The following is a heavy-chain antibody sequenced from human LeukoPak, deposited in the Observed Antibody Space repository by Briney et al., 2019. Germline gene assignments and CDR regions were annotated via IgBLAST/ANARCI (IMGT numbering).Heavy chain of an antibody. CDR3: AKGNQQLVLSPFDY. J-gene: IGHJ4*02. D-gene: IGHD6-13*01. CDR2: ISSSSSYI. Sequence: GGSLRLSCAASGFTFSSYSMNWVRQAPGKGLEWVSSISSSSSYIYYADSVKGRFTISRDNSKNTLHLQMNSLRAEDMALYYCAKGNQQLVLSPFDYWGQGTLVTVSS. CDR1: GFTFSSYS. V-gene: IGHV3-21*04.